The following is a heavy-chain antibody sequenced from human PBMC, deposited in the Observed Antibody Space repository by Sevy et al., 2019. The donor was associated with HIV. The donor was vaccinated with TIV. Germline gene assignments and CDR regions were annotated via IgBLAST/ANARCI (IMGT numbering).Heavy chain of an antibody. V-gene: IGHV3-7*01. D-gene: IGHD1-26*01. CDR1: GFTFSSYW. J-gene: IGHJ4*02. CDR3: ATSGGET. CDR2: IKQDGSEK. Sequence: GGSLRFSCAASGFTFSSYWMNWIRQAPGKGLEWVANIKQDGSEKYYVDSVKGRFTISRDNAKNSLYLEMNPLRAEDTAVYYCATSGGETRGQGTLVTVSS.